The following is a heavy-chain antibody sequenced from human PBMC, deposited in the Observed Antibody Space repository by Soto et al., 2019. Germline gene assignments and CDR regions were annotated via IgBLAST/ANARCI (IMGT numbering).Heavy chain of an antibody. CDR1: GFTFSDYY. CDR2: ISSSSSYI. D-gene: IGHD3-22*01. CDR3: ARDYYDSSGYYSLPFDY. V-gene: IGHV3-11*06. J-gene: IGHJ4*02. Sequence: QVQLVESGGGLVKPGGSLRLSCAASGFTFSDYYMTWIRQAPGKGLEWVSYISSSSSYIYYADSVKGRFTISRDNAKNSLYLQMNSLRAEDTAVYYCARDYYDSSGYYSLPFDYWGQGTLVTVSS.